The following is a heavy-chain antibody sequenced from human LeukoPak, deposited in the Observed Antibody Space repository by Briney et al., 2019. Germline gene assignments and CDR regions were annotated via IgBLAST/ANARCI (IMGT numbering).Heavy chain of an antibody. Sequence: SQTLSLTCAISGDSVSSNSAARTWIRQSPSRGLEWLGRTYYRSKWYYDYAVSVKSRITINPDTSKNQFSLQLNSVTPEDTAVYYCARDKWLVEGNWFDRWGQGTLVTVSS. CDR2: TYYRSKWYY. V-gene: IGHV6-1*01. CDR1: GDSVSSNSAA. CDR3: ARDKWLVEGNWFDR. D-gene: IGHD6-19*01. J-gene: IGHJ5*02.